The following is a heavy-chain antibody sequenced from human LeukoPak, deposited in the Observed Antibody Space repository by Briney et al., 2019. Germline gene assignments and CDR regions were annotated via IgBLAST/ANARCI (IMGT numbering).Heavy chain of an antibody. D-gene: IGHD6-19*01. J-gene: IGHJ4*02. Sequence: GRSLRLSCAASGFTFSSYGMHWVRQAPGKGLEWVAVISYDGSNKYYADSVKGRFTISRDNSKNTLYLQMNSLRAEDTAVYYRAKARQWLVLLGAPSDYWGQGTLVTVSS. CDR2: ISYDGSNK. CDR3: AKARQWLVLLGAPSDY. V-gene: IGHV3-30*18. CDR1: GFTFSSYG.